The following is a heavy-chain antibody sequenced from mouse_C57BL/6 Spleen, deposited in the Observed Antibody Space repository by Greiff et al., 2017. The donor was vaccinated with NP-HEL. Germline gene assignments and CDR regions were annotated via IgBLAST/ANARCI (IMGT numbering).Heavy chain of an antibody. CDR1: GYAFSSSW. CDR3: ASPDYYGSSPWYFDV. V-gene: IGHV1-82*01. J-gene: IGHJ1*03. Sequence: VKLVESGPELVKPGASVKISCKASGYAFSSSWMNWVKQRPGKGLEWIGRIYPGDGDTNYNGKFKGKATLTADKSSSTAYMQLSSLTSEDSAVYFCASPDYYGSSPWYFDVWGTGTTVTVSS. D-gene: IGHD1-1*01. CDR2: IYPGDGDT.